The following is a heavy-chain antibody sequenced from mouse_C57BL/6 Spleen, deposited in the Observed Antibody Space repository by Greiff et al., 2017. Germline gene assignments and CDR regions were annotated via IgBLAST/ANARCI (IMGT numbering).Heavy chain of an antibody. D-gene: IGHD1-1*01. CDR3: TRNYYGSSRGVFDY. CDR1: GFNIKDYY. Sequence: EVQLQQSGAELVRPGASVKLSCTASGFNIKDYYMHWVKQRPEQGLEWIGRIDPEDGDTEYAPKFQGKATMTADTSSNTAYLQLSSLTSEDTAVYYCTRNYYGSSRGVFDYWGQGTTLTVSS. CDR2: IDPEDGDT. J-gene: IGHJ2*01. V-gene: IGHV14-1*01.